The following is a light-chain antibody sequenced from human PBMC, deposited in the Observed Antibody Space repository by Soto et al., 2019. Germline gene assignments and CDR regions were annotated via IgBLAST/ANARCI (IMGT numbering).Light chain of an antibody. Sequence: EIVLMQSPGTLSLSPGERATLSCRASQSVSSSYLAWYQQKPGQAPRLLIYGASSRATGTPDRFSGSGSGTDFTLTISRLEPEDFAVYYCQQYGSSPWTFGQGTKVDIK. CDR2: GAS. J-gene: IGKJ1*01. CDR3: QQYGSSPWT. CDR1: QSVSSSY. V-gene: IGKV3-20*01.